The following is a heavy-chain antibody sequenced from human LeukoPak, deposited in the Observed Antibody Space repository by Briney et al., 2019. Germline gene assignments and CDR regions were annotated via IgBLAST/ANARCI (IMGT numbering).Heavy chain of an antibody. J-gene: IGHJ6*03. V-gene: IGHV4-34*01. CDR2: INHSGST. CDR1: GGSFSGYY. Sequence: PSETLSLTCAAYGGSFSGYYWSWIRQPPGKGLEWIGEINHSGSTNYNPSLKSRVTISVDTSKNQFSLKLSSVTAADTAVYYCARGLVRYYYYMDVWGKGTTVTVSS. D-gene: IGHD2-8*02. CDR3: ARGLVRYYYYMDV.